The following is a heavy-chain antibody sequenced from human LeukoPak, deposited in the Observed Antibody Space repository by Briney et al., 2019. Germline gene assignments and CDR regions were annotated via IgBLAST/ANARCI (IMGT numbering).Heavy chain of an antibody. V-gene: IGHV1-2*02. CDR3: ARVTQYYYDSSGYFGAFDI. Sequence: ASVKVSCKASGYTFTGYYMHWVRQAPGQGLEWMGWINPNSGGTNYAQKFQGRVTMTRDTSISTAYMELSRLRSDDTAVYYCARVTQYYYDSSGYFGAFDIWGQGTMVTVSS. J-gene: IGHJ3*02. D-gene: IGHD3-22*01. CDR2: INPNSGGT. CDR1: GYTFTGYY.